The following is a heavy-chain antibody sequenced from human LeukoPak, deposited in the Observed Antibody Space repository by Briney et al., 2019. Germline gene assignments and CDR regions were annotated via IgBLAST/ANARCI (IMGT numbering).Heavy chain of an antibody. CDR1: GGSLSGYY. V-gene: IGHV4-34*01. CDR2: INPSGST. CDR3: ARGYYDFWSGYYVFSNWFDP. Sequence: SETLSLTCAVFGGSLSGYYWNWIRQPPGKGLEWIGDINPSGSTNYSPSLESRVTISVDTPKNQFSLKLSSVTAADTAVYYCARGYYDFWSGYYVFSNWFDPWGQGTLVTVSS. D-gene: IGHD3-3*01. J-gene: IGHJ5*02.